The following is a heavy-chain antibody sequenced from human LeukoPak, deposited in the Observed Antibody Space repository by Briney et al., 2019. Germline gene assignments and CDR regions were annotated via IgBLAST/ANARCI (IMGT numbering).Heavy chain of an antibody. CDR1: GGSISSYY. Sequence: PSETLSLTCTVSGGSISSYYWSWIRQPPGKGLERIGYTYDSGSTNYNPSLKSRVTISVDTSKNQFSLKLSSVTAADTAVYYCARHIDGYIHFDYWGQGTLVTVSS. V-gene: IGHV4-59*08. CDR2: TYDSGST. J-gene: IGHJ4*02. CDR3: ARHIDGYIHFDY. D-gene: IGHD5-24*01.